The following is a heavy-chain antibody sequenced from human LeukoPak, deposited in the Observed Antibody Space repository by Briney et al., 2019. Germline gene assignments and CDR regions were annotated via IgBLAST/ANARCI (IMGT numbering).Heavy chain of an antibody. Sequence: SETLSLTCTVSGGSISSYYWSWIRQPPGKGLEWIGYIYYSGSTNYNPSLKSRVTISVDTPKNQFSLKLSSVTAADTAVYYCARDYGDYYGFDYWGQGTLVTVSS. D-gene: IGHD2-21*01. CDR1: GGSISSYY. V-gene: IGHV4-59*01. J-gene: IGHJ4*02. CDR3: ARDYGDYYGFDY. CDR2: IYYSGST.